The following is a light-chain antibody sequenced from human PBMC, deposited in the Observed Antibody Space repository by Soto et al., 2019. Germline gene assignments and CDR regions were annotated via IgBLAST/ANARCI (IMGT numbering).Light chain of an antibody. CDR2: AAS. CDR3: KQSYSTPPWT. CDR1: QSISSY. Sequence: DIQMTQSPSSLSASVGDRVTITCRASQSISSYLNWYQQKPGKAPKLLIYAASSLQSGVPSRFSGSGSGTDFTLTISSLQPEDFATYYCKQSYSTPPWTFGQGTK. J-gene: IGKJ1*01. V-gene: IGKV1-39*01.